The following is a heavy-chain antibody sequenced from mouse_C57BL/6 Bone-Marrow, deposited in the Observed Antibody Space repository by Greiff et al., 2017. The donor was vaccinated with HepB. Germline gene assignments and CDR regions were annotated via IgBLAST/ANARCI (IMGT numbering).Heavy chain of an antibody. CDR1: GFSFNTYA. Sequence: DVQLVESGGGLVQPKGSLKLSCAASGFSFNTYAMNWVRQAPGKGLEWVARIRSKSNNYASYYADSVKDRFTISKDDDEIMIYLEMNNLKTEDSAMYDCVRSSMDSRAEFDYWGQGTLVTVSA. CDR3: VRSSMDSRAEFDY. V-gene: IGHV10-1*01. J-gene: IGHJ3*01. D-gene: IGHD1-1*02. CDR2: IRSKSNNYAS.